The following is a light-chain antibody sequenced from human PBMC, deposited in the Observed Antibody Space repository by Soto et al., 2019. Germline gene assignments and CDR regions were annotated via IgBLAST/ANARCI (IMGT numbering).Light chain of an antibody. CDR2: DAS. J-gene: IGKJ3*01. CDR3: QQRSNWPPT. Sequence: EIVLTQSPATLSLSPGERATLSCRASQSVSSYLAWYQQKPGLAPRLLIYDASNRATGIPARFSGSGSGTDFTLTISSLEPEDFAVYYCQQRSNWPPTFGPGIKVDIQ. V-gene: IGKV3-11*01. CDR1: QSVSSY.